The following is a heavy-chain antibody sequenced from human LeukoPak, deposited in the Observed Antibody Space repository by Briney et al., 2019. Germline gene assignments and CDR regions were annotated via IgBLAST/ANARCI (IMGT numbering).Heavy chain of an antibody. CDR1: GGSFSGYY. D-gene: IGHD1-26*01. V-gene: IGHV4-34*01. CDR3: ASDLVSVGATSDP. CDR2: INHSGST. J-gene: IGHJ5*02. Sequence: PSETLSLTCAVYGGSFSGYYWSWIRQPPGKGLEWIGEINHSGSTNYNPSLKSRVTISVDTSKNQFSLKLSSVTAADTAVYYCASDLVSVGATSDPWGQGTLVTVSS.